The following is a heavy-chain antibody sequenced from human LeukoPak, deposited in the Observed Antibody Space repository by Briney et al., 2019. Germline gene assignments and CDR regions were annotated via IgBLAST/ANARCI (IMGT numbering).Heavy chain of an antibody. J-gene: IGHJ4*02. CDR2: ISSSGSTI. CDR1: GFTFSSYE. V-gene: IGHV3-48*03. Sequence: PGGSLRLSCAASGFTFSSYEMNWVRQAPGKGLEWVSYISSSGSTIYYADSVKGRFTISRDNAKNSLYLQMNSLRAEDTAVYYCARDPLGYCSSTSCSDYWGQGTLVTVSS. D-gene: IGHD2-2*01. CDR3: ARDPLGYCSSTSCSDY.